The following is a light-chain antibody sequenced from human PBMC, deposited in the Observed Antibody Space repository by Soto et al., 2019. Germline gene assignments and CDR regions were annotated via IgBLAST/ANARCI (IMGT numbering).Light chain of an antibody. CDR3: QQYNNWPPDRT. Sequence: EIVMTQSPATLSVSPGERATLSCRASQSVSSNLARYQQKPGQAPRLLIYGASTRATSIPARFSGSGAGTEFTLPISSLQSEDFAIYFCQQYNNWPPDRTFGQGTKVEIK. CDR1: QSVSSN. V-gene: IGKV3-15*01. CDR2: GAS. J-gene: IGKJ1*01.